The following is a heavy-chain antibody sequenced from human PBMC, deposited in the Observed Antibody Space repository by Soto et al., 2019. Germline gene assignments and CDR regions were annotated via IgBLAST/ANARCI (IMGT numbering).Heavy chain of an antibody. CDR2: IYYSGST. J-gene: IGHJ6*03. CDR1: GGSISSYY. D-gene: IGHD6-13*01. V-gene: IGHV4-59*08. CDR3: ARRSEQQQLALGGKDYYYYYYMDV. Sequence: PSETLSLTCTVSGGSISSYYWSWIRQPQGKGLEWIGYIYYSGSTNYNPSLKSRVTISVDTSKNQFSLKLSSVTAADTAVYYCARRSEQQQLALGGKDYYYYYYMDVWGKGTTVTVSS.